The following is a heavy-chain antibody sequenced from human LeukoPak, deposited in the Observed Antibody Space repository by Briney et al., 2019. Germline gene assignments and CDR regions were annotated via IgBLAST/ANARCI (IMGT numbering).Heavy chain of an antibody. CDR1: GGSISSSSYY. V-gene: IGHV4-39*07. J-gene: IGHJ4*02. Sequence: PSETLSLTCAVSGGSISSSSYYWGWIRQPPGKGLEWIGSIYYSGSTYYNPSLKSRVTISVDTSKNQFSLKLSSVTAADTAVYYCARGSNHHHYDYWGQGTLVTVSS. CDR3: ARGSNHHHYDY. CDR2: IYYSGST. D-gene: IGHD1-14*01.